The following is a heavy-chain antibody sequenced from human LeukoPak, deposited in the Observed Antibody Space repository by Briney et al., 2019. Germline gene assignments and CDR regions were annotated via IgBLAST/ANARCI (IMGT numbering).Heavy chain of an antibody. CDR2: IRSYSSYI. Sequence: GGSLRLSCAASGFTFDTYNFNWVRQAPGKGLEWVATIRSYSSYIHYGDSVKGRFTISRDNSKNTLYLQMNSLRAEDTAVYYCARDAWDMIVVVTIKDSYYFDYWGQGTLVTVSS. D-gene: IGHD3-22*01. CDR3: ARDAWDMIVVVTIKDSYYFDY. V-gene: IGHV3-21*01. CDR1: GFTFDTYN. J-gene: IGHJ4*02.